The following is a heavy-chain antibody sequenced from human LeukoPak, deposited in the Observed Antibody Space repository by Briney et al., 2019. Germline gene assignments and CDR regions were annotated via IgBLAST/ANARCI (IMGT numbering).Heavy chain of an antibody. Sequence: GGSLRLSCAASGFTFSNYWMSWVRQAPGKGLEWVANTKQDGSGKYYVGSVKGRFTISRDNSKITLYLQMNSLRAEDTAVYYCVKAHYYGPWGQGTLVTVSS. CDR2: TKQDGSGK. CDR3: VKAHYYGP. J-gene: IGHJ5*02. V-gene: IGHV3-7*01. D-gene: IGHD3-16*01. CDR1: GFTFSNYW.